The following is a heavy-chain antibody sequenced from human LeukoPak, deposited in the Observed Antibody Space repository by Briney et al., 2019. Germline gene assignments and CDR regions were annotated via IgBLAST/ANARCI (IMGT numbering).Heavy chain of an antibody. Sequence: SETLSLTCAVYGGSFSGYYWSWIRQPPGKGLEWIGEINHSGSTNYNPSLKSRVTISVDTSKNQFSLKLSSVTAADTAVYYCARDFCSSTSCLDYYGMDVWGQGTTVTVSS. V-gene: IGHV4-34*01. CDR3: ARDFCSSTSCLDYYGMDV. CDR2: INHSGST. D-gene: IGHD2-2*01. CDR1: GGSFSGYY. J-gene: IGHJ6*02.